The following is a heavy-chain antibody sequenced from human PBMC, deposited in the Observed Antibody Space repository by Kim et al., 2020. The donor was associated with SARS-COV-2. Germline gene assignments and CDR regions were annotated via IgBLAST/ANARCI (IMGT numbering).Heavy chain of an antibody. CDR3: ARDGNYDYVWGSYLGRSRDYWYFDL. D-gene: IGHD3-16*02. V-gene: IGHV4-31*03. CDR2: IYYSGST. J-gene: IGHJ2*01. CDR1: GGSISSGGYY. Sequence: SETLSLTCTVSGGSISSGGYYWSWIRQHPGKGLEWIGYIYYSGSTYYNPSLKSRVTISVDTSKNQFSLKLSSVTAADTAVYYCARDGNYDYVWGSYLGRSRDYWYFDLWGRGTLVTVSS.